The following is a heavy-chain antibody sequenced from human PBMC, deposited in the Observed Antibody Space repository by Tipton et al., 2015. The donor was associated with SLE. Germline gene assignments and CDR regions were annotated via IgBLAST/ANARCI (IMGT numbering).Heavy chain of an antibody. CDR3: ARDSPPTL. CDR2: IYYNGGT. V-gene: IGHV4-59*01. J-gene: IGHJ4*02. CDR1: GDSIRGYY. Sequence: TLSLTCTVSGDSIRGYYWSWIRQSPEKGLEWIGYIYYNGGTNYNPSLKSRVSISVDTSKNQFSLKLSSVTAADTAVYFCARDSPPTLWGQGTLVAVSS.